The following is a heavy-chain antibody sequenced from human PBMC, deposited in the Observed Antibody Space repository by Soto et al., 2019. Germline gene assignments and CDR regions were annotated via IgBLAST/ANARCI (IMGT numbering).Heavy chain of an antibody. D-gene: IGHD2-2*01. V-gene: IGHV4-59*08. CDR2: IYYSGST. J-gene: IGHJ6*03. CDR1: GGSISSYY. CDR3: ARGEVVPAALYYYYYYMDV. Sequence: SETLSLTCTVSGGSISSYYWSWIRQPPGKGLEWIGYIYYSGSTNYNPSFKSRVTIPVDTSKNQFSLKLSSVTAADTAVYYCARGEVVPAALYYYYYYMDVWGKGTTVTVSS.